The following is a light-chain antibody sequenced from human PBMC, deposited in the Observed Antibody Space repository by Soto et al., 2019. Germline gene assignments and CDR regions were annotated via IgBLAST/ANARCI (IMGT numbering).Light chain of an antibody. J-gene: IGKJ4*01. Sequence: EIVMTQSPATLSVSPGERATLSCRASQSVSSNLAWYQQKPGQAPRLLIYGASTRATGIPARFSGSGSGTEFTLTISSLQSEDFAVYYCQQYNNWPPTTCGGGTKVDIK. CDR2: GAS. V-gene: IGKV3D-15*01. CDR1: QSVSSN. CDR3: QQYNNWPPTT.